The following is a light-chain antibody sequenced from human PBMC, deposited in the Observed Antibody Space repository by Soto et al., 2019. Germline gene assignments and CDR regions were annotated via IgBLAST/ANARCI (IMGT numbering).Light chain of an antibody. CDR3: QQYNSYPPT. CDR1: QDINNY. J-gene: IGKJ5*01. V-gene: IGKV1-16*02. Sequence: DVQMTQSQSSLSASVGDRVTITCRASQDINNYLTWFQQKPGKAPKTLIYAASILQPGVPSKFSGSSSGTDFTLTISTLQPEDFATYYCQQYNSYPPTFGQGTRLEIK. CDR2: AAS.